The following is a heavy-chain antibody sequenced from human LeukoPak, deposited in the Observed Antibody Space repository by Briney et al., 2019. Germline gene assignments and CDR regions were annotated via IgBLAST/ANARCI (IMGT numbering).Heavy chain of an antibody. V-gene: IGHV4-59*12. CDR2: IYYSGST. J-gene: IGHJ4*02. CDR1: GGSISSYY. CDR3: ARGRGGAVAGTFYYY. Sequence: SETLSLTCTVSGGSISSYYWSWIRQPPGKGLEWIGSIYYSGSTYYNPSLKSRVTISVDTSKNQFSLKLSSVTAADTAVYYCARGRGGAVAGTFYYYWGQGTLVTVSS. D-gene: IGHD6-19*01.